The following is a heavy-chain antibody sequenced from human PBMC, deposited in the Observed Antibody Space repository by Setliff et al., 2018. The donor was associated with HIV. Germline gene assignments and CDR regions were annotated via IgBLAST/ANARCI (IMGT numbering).Heavy chain of an antibody. Sequence: PGESLKISCKGSGYSSSSYWIGWVRQMPGKGLEFMGLLYPADSNIRYSPSFQGQVTISVDKSTNTAFLQWTSLRASDTAMYYCARVPGGYYGSGSYYFNWFDPWGQGTLVTVSS. CDR2: LYPADSNI. D-gene: IGHD3-10*01. V-gene: IGHV5-51*01. CDR1: GYSSSSYW. CDR3: ARVPGGYYGSGSYYFNWFDP. J-gene: IGHJ5*02.